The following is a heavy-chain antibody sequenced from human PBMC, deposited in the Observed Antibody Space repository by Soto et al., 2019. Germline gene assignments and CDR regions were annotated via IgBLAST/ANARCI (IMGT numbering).Heavy chain of an antibody. CDR1: GGTFSSYA. CDR2: IIPIFGTA. CDR3: ARVGIEGGYDSGGPDY. Sequence: QVQLVQSGAEVKKPGSSVKVSCKASGGTFSSYAISWVRQAPGQGLEWMGGIIPIFGTANYAQKFQGRVTMTADESTSTAYMELSSRRSEDTGVYYCARVGIEGGYDSGGPDYWGQGTLVTVSS. V-gene: IGHV1-69*01. D-gene: IGHD5-12*01. J-gene: IGHJ4*02.